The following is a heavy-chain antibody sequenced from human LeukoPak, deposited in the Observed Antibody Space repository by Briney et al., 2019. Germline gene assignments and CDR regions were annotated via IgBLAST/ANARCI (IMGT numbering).Heavy chain of an antibody. CDR3: TRRFDY. J-gene: IGHJ4*02. V-gene: IGHV3-7*01. Sequence: PGGSLRLSCTTSGITFSNSWMSWVRQAPGKGLEWVATIRPDGSEGYYADSVRGRFTISRDNSKNSLYLQMNSLRTEDTAVYYCTRRFDYWGQGTLVTVSS. CDR1: GITFSNSW. CDR2: IRPDGSEG.